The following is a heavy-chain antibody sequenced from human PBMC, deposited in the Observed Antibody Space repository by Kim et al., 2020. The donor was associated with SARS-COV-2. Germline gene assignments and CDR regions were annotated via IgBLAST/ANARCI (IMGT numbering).Heavy chain of an antibody. CDR3: ARGRGGSGYDFWNYYFDY. D-gene: IGHD5-12*01. J-gene: IGHJ4*02. CDR2: ISAYNGNT. V-gene: IGHV1-18*01. CDR1: GYTFTSYG. Sequence: ASVKVSCKASGYTFTSYGISWVRQAPGQGLEWVGWISAYNGNTNYAQKVQGRVTMTIDTSTSTAYMELRSLRSDDTAVYYCARGRGGSGYDFWNYYFDYWGQGTLVTVSS.